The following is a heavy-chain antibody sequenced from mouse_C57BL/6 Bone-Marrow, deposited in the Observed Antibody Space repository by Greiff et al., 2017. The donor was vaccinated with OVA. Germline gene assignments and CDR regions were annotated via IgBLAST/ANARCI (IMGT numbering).Heavy chain of an antibody. CDR1: GYAFSSSW. Sequence: QVQLQQSGPELVKPGASVKISCKASGYAFSSSWMNWVKQRPGKGLEWIGRIYPGDGDTNYNGKFKGKATLTADKSSSTAYIQLSILTSEDSAVYFCARGTTVVAKEYYYAMDYWGQGTSVTVSS. J-gene: IGHJ4*01. CDR3: ARGTTVVAKEYYYAMDY. V-gene: IGHV1-82*01. D-gene: IGHD1-1*01. CDR2: IYPGDGDT.